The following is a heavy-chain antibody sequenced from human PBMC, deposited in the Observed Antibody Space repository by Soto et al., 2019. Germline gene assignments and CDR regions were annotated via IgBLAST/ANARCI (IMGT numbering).Heavy chain of an antibody. J-gene: IGHJ6*03. CDR2: IYYSGST. CDR3: ARLYCGGDCYEPYYYYYYYMDV. CDR1: GGSISSYY. Sequence: SETLSLTCTVSGGSISSYYWSWIRQPPGKGLKWIGYIYYSGSTNYNPSLKSRVTISVDTSKNQFSLKLSSVTAADTAVYYCARLYCGGDCYEPYYYYYYYMDVWGKGTTVTVSS. V-gene: IGHV4-59*01. D-gene: IGHD2-21*01.